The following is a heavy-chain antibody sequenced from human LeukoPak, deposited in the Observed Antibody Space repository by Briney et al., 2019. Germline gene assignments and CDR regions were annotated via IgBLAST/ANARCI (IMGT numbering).Heavy chain of an antibody. J-gene: IGHJ4*02. CDR2: ISSSSSTI. CDR1: GFTFSRYS. Sequence: GGSLRLSCAASGFTFSRYSMNWVRQAPGKGLEWVSYISSSSSTIYYADSVKGRFTISRDNAKNSLYLQMNSLRAEDTAVYYCARDRGRGYYDYWGQGTLVAVSS. CDR3: ARDRGRGYYDY. D-gene: IGHD3-22*01. V-gene: IGHV3-48*04.